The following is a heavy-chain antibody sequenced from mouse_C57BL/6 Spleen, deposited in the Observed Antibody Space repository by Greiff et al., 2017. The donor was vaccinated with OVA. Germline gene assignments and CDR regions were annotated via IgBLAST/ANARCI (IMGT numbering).Heavy chain of an antibody. Sequence: QVQLQQSGAELVRPGSSVKLSCKASGYTFTSYWMHWVKQRPIQGLEWIGNIDPSDSETHYNQKFKDKATLTVDKSSSTAYMQLSSLTSEDSAVYYCARVDNWYFDVWGTGTTVTVSS. CDR1: GYTFTSYW. CDR2: IDPSDSET. CDR3: ARVDNWYFDV. V-gene: IGHV1-52*01. J-gene: IGHJ1*03.